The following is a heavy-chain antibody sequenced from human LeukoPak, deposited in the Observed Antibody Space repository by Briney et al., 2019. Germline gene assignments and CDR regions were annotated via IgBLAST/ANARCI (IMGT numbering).Heavy chain of an antibody. D-gene: IGHD1-26*01. CDR1: GLTFNSYS. J-gene: IGHJ4*02. Sequence: GGSLRLSCAASGLTFNSYSMNWVRQAPGKGLEWVSHISSSSDTIFYADSVKGRFTISRDNSKNTLYLQMNSLRAEDTAVYYCAKGELLDYWGQGTLVTVSS. V-gene: IGHV3-48*01. CDR3: AKGELLDY. CDR2: ISSSSDTI.